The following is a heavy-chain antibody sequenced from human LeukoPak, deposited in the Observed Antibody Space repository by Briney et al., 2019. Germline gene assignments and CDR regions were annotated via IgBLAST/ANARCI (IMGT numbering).Heavy chain of an antibody. CDR2: IKQDGSEK. J-gene: IGHJ4*02. D-gene: IGHD3-3*01. CDR1: GFTFSSYG. Sequence: GGSLRLSCAASGFTFSSYGMHWVRQAPGKGLEWVAKIKQDGSEKYYVDSVKGRFTISRDNAKNSVYLQMNSLRAEDTAVYYCARDSPGITIFGVVTPNGGQGTLVTVSS. CDR3: ARDSPGITIFGVVTPN. V-gene: IGHV3-7*05.